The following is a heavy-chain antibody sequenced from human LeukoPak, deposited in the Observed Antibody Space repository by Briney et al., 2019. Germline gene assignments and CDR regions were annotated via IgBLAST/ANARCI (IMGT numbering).Heavy chain of an antibody. CDR2: IKQDGSEK. CDR3: ARALYGILEQEFDY. D-gene: IGHD1/OR15-1a*01. V-gene: IGHV3-7*01. J-gene: IGHJ4*02. CDR1: GFTFSSYW. Sequence: PGGSLRLSCAASGFTFSSYWMSWVRQAPGKGLEWVANIKQDGSEKYYVDSVKGRFTISRDNSKNTLYLQMNSLRAEDTAVYYCARALYGILEQEFDYWGQGTLVTASS.